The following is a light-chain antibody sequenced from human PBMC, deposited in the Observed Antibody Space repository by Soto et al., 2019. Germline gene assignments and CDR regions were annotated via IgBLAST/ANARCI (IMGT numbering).Light chain of an antibody. CDR1: QSVLYRSNSKNY. CDR3: QQYYTTPWT. CDR2: WAS. Sequence: DIVMTQSPDSLAVSLGERATINCKSSQSVLYRSNSKNYLAWYQQRPGHPPKLLIHWASTRETGVPDRFSGSGSGTDFILTINSLQAEDVAVYYCQQYYTTPWTFGQGTKVEIK. V-gene: IGKV4-1*01. J-gene: IGKJ1*01.